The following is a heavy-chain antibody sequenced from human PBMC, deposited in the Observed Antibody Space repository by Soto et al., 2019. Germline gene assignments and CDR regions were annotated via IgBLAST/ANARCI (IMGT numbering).Heavy chain of an antibody. D-gene: IGHD3-10*01. Sequence: GASVKVSCKASGYTFTSYGISWVRQAPGQGLEWMGWISAYNGNTNYAQKLQGRVTMTTDTSTSTAYMELRSLRSEDTAVYYCAREGITMVRGVILGHDAFDIWGQGTMVTVSS. CDR1: GYTFTSYG. V-gene: IGHV1-18*01. CDR2: ISAYNGNT. J-gene: IGHJ3*02. CDR3: AREGITMVRGVILGHDAFDI.